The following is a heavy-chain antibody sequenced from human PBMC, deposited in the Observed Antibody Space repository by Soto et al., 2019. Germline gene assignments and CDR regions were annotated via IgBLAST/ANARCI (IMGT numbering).Heavy chain of an antibody. D-gene: IGHD3-10*01. Sequence: GGSLRLSCAASGFTFSSYWMSWVRQAPGKGLEWVANIKQDGSEKYYVDSVKGRFTISRDNAKNSLYLQMNSLRAEDTAVYYCARDRPGWYYGSGPPYYYMDVWGKGTTVTVSS. CDR1: GFTFSSYW. CDR3: ARDRPGWYYGSGPPYYYMDV. J-gene: IGHJ6*03. CDR2: IKQDGSEK. V-gene: IGHV3-7*01.